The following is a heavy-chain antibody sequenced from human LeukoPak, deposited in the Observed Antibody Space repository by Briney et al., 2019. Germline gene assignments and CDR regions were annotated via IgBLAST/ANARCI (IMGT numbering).Heavy chain of an antibody. CDR1: GFTFSTFG. CDR3: AKDYAVGSIDY. D-gene: IGHD3-16*01. CDR2: IRYNGNDQ. J-gene: IGHJ4*02. V-gene: IGHV3-30*02. Sequence: GGSLRLSCATSGFTFSTFGMHWVRQAPGKGLEWVAFIRYNGNDQYYADSVRGRFTISRDNSKNTVSLQMESLRAEDTALYYCAKDYAVGSIDYWGQGTLVTVSS.